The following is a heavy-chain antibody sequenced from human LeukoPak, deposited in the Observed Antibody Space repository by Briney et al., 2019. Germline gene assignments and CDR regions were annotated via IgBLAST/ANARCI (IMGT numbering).Heavy chain of an antibody. CDR3: ARGVRYSSSWYYFDY. Sequence: GGSLRLSCAASGFTFSTYDMHWVRHVIGKGLEWVSAIGTAGDTYYPGSVKGRFTISRENAKNSLYLQMNSLRAGDTAVYYCARGVRYSSSWYYFDYWGQGTLVTVSS. D-gene: IGHD6-13*01. CDR2: IGTAGDT. J-gene: IGHJ4*02. CDR1: GFTFSTYD. V-gene: IGHV3-13*01.